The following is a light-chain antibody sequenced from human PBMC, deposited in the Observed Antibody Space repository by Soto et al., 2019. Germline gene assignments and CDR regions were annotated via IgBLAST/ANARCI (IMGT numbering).Light chain of an antibody. J-gene: IGKJ1*01. Sequence: EIVMTQSQATLSVSPGERATLSCRASQSISSNLAWYQQKPGQAPRLLIHGASTRATGIPARFSGSGSGTEFTLTISSLQSEDFAVYYCQQYNNWPPKTFGQGTKVEIK. CDR2: GAS. V-gene: IGKV3-15*01. CDR1: QSISSN. CDR3: QQYNNWPPKT.